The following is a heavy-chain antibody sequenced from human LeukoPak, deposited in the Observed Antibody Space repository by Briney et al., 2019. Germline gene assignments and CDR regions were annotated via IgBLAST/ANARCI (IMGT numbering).Heavy chain of an antibody. CDR1: GYSFTSYY. V-gene: IGHV1-46*03. Sequence: GASVKVSCKASGYSFTSYYMHWVRQAPGQGLEWMGIINPSGGSTTYAQEFQGRVTMTRDTSTSTVYMQLSSRSSEDTAVYYCAREKGAARAFDYWGQGTLVTVSS. D-gene: IGHD6-6*01. J-gene: IGHJ4*02. CDR3: AREKGAARAFDY. CDR2: INPSGGST.